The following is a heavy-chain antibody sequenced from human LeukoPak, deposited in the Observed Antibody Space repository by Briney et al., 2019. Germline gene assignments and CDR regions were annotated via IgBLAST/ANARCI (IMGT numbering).Heavy chain of an antibody. V-gene: IGHV4-38-2*01. D-gene: IGHD5-12*01. Sequence: PSETLSLTCAVSGYSISSGYYWGWIRPPPGKGLEWIGYIYYSGSTNYNPSLKSRVTISVDTSKNQFSLKLSSVTAADTAVYYCARLPSRGRFDPWGQGTLVTVSS. CDR2: IYYSGST. J-gene: IGHJ5*02. CDR1: GYSISSGYY. CDR3: ARLPSRGRFDP.